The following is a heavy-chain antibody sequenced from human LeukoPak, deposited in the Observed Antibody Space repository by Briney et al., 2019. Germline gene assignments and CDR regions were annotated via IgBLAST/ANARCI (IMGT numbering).Heavy chain of an antibody. D-gene: IGHD2-2*01. CDR3: AREGYCSSTRCYEAGLDV. V-gene: IGHV3-20*04. Sequence: GGSLRLSCAASGFTVSPNYMSWVRQAPGKGLEWVSGINWNGGSTGYADSVKGRFTISRDNAKNSLFLQMNSLRAEDTALYYCAREGYCSSTRCYEAGLDVWGQGTTVTVSS. CDR1: GFTVSPNY. J-gene: IGHJ6*02. CDR2: INWNGGST.